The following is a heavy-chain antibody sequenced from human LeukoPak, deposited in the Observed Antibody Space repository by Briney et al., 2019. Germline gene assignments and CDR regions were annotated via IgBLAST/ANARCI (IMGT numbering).Heavy chain of an antibody. CDR1: GGSISSSSYY. CDR2: IYYSGST. V-gene: IGHV4-39*07. D-gene: IGHD3-10*01. CDR3: ARSLYYYGSDSFDI. J-gene: IGHJ3*02. Sequence: SETLSLTCTVSGGSISSSSYYWGWIRQPPGKGLEWIGSIYYSGSTNYNPSLKSRVTISVDTSKNQFSLKLSSVTAADTAVYYCARSLYYYGSDSFDIWGQGTMVTVSS.